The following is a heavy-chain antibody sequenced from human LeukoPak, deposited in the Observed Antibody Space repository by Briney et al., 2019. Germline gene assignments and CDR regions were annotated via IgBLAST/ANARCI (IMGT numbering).Heavy chain of an antibody. D-gene: IGHD1-26*01. Sequence: ASVKVSCKASGYTFTGYYMHWVRQAPGQGLEWMGWINPNSGGTNYAQKFQGRVTMTRDTSISTAYMELSRLRSDDTAVYYCARVATPENYVGATDAFDIWGQGTMVTVSS. CDR1: GYTFTGYY. CDR2: INPNSGGT. CDR3: ARVATPENYVGATDAFDI. J-gene: IGHJ3*02. V-gene: IGHV1-2*02.